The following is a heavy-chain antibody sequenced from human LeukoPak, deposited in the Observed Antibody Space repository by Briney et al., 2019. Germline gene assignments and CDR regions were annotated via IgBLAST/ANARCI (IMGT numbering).Heavy chain of an antibody. V-gene: IGHV4-39*07. Sequence: SETLSLTCTVSGGSISSSSYYWGWIRQPPGKGLEWIGSIYYSGSTYYNPSLKSRVTISVDTSKNQFSLKLSSVTAADTAVYYCARFGSSHRTYYYMDVWGKGTTVTVSS. D-gene: IGHD6-13*01. CDR2: IYYSGST. CDR3: ARFGSSHRTYYYMDV. J-gene: IGHJ6*03. CDR1: GGSISSSSYY.